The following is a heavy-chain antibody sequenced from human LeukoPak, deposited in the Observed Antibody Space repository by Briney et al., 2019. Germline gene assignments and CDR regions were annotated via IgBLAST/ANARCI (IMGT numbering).Heavy chain of an antibody. CDR3: ARSKALRLDDIYY. J-gene: IGHJ4*02. D-gene: IGHD3-9*01. CDR1: GGTFSSYA. V-gene: IGHV1-69*13. Sequence: XSVTVSCTASGGTFSSYAISWVRQAPGQGLEWMGGIVPIFGTANYAQKFQGRVTITADESTSTAYMELSSLRSEDTAVYYCARSKALRLDDIYYWGQGTLVTVSS. CDR2: IVPIFGTA.